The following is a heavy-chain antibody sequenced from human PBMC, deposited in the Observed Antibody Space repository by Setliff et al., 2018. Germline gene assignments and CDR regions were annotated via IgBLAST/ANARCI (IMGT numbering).Heavy chain of an antibody. V-gene: IGHV5-51*01. J-gene: IGHJ3*01. Sequence: GESLTISCKGSGYSFTTYWIGWVRQMPGKGLEWMGIIYPGDSQTTYSPSFQGQVTISVDKSISTAYLQWSSLKASDTAMYYCAIRSGDTFNVWGQGTMVTVSS. CDR3: AIRSGDTFNV. D-gene: IGHD3-3*01. CDR2: IYPGDSQT. CDR1: GYSFTTYW.